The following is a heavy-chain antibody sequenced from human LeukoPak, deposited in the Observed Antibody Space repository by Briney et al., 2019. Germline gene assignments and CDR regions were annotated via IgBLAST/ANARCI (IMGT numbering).Heavy chain of an antibody. CDR1: GFTFSSYS. D-gene: IGHD2-15*01. J-gene: IGHJ5*02. CDR3: AREYCSGGSCYGGWFDP. Sequence: HPGGSLRLSCAASGFTFSSYSMNWVRQAPGKGLEWVSYISSSGSTIYYADSVKGRFTISRDNAKNSLYLQMNSLRAEDTAVYYCAREYCSGGSCYGGWFDPWGQGTLVTVSS. V-gene: IGHV3-48*04. CDR2: ISSSGSTI.